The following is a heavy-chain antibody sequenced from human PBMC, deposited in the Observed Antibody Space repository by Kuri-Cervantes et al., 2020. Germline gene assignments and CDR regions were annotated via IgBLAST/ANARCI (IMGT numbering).Heavy chain of an antibody. CDR2: ISGSGGST. J-gene: IGHJ4*02. Sequence: GESLKISCAASQFTFSEHWISWVRQAPGKGLEWVSAISGSGGSTYYADSVKGRFTISRDNSKNTLYLQMNSLRAEDTAVYYCARVGGSGMVYWGQGTLVTVSS. CDR3: ARVGGSGMVY. V-gene: IGHV3-23*01. D-gene: IGHD3-10*01. CDR1: QFTFSEHW.